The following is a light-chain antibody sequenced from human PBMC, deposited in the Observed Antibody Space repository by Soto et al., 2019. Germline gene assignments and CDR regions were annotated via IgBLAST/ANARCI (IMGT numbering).Light chain of an antibody. CDR1: SSDFYGYNY. J-gene: IGLJ1*01. V-gene: IGLV2-14*01. CDR2: EVT. CDR3: SSYTSGSTLYV. Sequence: QSALTQPASASGSPGQSITISCTGTSSDFYGYNYVSWYQQLPGKAPKLLIYEVTSRPSGVSNRFSGSKSGSTASLTISGLLAEDEADYYCSSYTSGSTLYVFGTGTKVTVL.